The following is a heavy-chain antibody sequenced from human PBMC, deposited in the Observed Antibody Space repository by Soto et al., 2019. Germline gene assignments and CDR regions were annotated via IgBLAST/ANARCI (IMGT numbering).Heavy chain of an antibody. CDR3: ASRNYYDSSGYYYFDY. Sequence: SVKVSCKASGGTFSSYAISWVRQAPGQGLEWMGGIIPIFGTANYAQKFQGRVTITADESTGTAYMELSSLRSEDTAVYYCASRNYYDSSGYYYFDYWGQGTLVTVSS. V-gene: IGHV1-69*13. CDR2: IIPIFGTA. J-gene: IGHJ4*02. CDR1: GGTFSSYA. D-gene: IGHD3-22*01.